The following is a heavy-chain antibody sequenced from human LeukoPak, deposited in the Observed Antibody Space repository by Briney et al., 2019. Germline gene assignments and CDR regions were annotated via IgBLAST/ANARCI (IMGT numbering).Heavy chain of an antibody. V-gene: IGHV3-23*01. CDR3: ALTHYYDSSGYYYSPFDY. Sequence: PVGSLRLSCAASGFTFSSDAMSWVRQAPGKGLEWVSDLSVSGGSTYYADSVKGRFTISRDNSKNTLYLQMNSLRAEDTAVYYCALTHYYDSSGYYYSPFDYWGQGTLVTVSS. CDR2: LSVSGGST. CDR1: GFTFSSDA. D-gene: IGHD3-22*01. J-gene: IGHJ4*02.